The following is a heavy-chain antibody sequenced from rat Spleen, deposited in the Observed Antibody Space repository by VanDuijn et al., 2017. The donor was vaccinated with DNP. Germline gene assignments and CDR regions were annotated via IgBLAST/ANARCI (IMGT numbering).Heavy chain of an antibody. Sequence: EVQVVESGGGLVQPGGSVKLSCAASGFTFSDYYMAWVRQAPKKGLEWVASISFEGKVIYYGDSVEGRFTISRDDTKSTLYLQMNSLRSEDTATYYCARPSIYYGYLDNWGQGVMVTVSS. D-gene: IGHD1-1*01. J-gene: IGHJ2*01. CDR1: GFTFSDYY. V-gene: IGHV5-22*01. CDR3: ARPSIYYGYLDN. CDR2: ISFEGKVI.